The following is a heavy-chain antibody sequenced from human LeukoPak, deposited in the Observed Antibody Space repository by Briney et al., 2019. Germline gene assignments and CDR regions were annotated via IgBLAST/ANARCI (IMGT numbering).Heavy chain of an antibody. CDR3: ARVVTMVRGVIIRTPKYYYMDV. J-gene: IGHJ6*03. V-gene: IGHV1-8*02. D-gene: IGHD3-10*01. Sequence: ASVKVSCKASGYTFSNYGISWVRQAPGQGLEWMGWMNPNSGNTGYAQKFQGRVTMTRNTSISTAYMELSSLRSEDTAVYYCARVVTMVRGVIIRTPKYYYMDVWGKGTTVTISS. CDR1: GYTFSNYG. CDR2: MNPNSGNT.